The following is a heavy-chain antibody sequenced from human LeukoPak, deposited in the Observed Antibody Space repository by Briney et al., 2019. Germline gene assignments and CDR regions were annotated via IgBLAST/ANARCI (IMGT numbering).Heavy chain of an antibody. CDR1: GYTFTSYY. CDR2: INPNGGST. J-gene: IGHJ5*02. D-gene: IGHD6-13*01. CDR3: ARGPNRQHLVPGWFDP. Sequence: ASVKVSCKASGYTFTSYYMHWVRQAPGQGLEWMGIINPNGGSTSYAQKFQGRVTMTRDTSTSTVYMELSSLRSEDTAVYYCARGPNRQHLVPGWFDPWGQGTLVTVSS. V-gene: IGHV1-46*01.